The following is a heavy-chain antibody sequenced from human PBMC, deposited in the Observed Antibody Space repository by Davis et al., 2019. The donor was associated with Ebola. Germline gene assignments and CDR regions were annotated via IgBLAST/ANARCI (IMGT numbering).Heavy chain of an antibody. J-gene: IGHJ4*02. D-gene: IGHD3-16*01. Sequence: GGSLRLSCKGFGDTLNTYWIAWVRQLPEKGVEWMAMIYPGDSTTKYSPSFEGLVTISFDRSTTTSYLQWGSLKAADSATYYCASGMMGFRFDYWGQGTPVTVSS. CDR1: GDTLNTYW. V-gene: IGHV5-51*01. CDR2: IYPGDSTT. CDR3: ASGMMGFRFDY.